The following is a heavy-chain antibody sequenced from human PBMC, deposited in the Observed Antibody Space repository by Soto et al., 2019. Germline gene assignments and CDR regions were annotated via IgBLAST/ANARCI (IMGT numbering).Heavy chain of an antibody. V-gene: IGHV4-30-4*01. Sequence: SETLSLTCTVSGGSISSGDYYWSWIRQPPGKGLEWIGYIYYSGSTYYNPSLKSRVTISVDTSKNQFSLKLSSMTAADTAVYYCARDLVVYASRDYYYGMDFWGQGTTVTVSS. CDR3: ARDLVVYASRDYYYGMDF. CDR2: IYYSGST. CDR1: GGSISSGDYY. J-gene: IGHJ6*02. D-gene: IGHD2-8*01.